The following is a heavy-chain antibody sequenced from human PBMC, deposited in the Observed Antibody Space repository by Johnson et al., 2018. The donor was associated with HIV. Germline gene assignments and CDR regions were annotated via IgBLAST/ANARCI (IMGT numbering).Heavy chain of an antibody. J-gene: IGHJ3*02. V-gene: IGHV3-7*05. CDR1: GFTFSSYW. CDR3: ARPPAYLYKAAFSI. CDR2: IKQDGSEK. Sequence: VQLVESGGGLVQPGGSLRLSCAASGFTFSSYWMSWVRQAPGKGLEWVANIKQDGSEKYYVDSVKDRFTISRDNSKNTLHLQMNSLRAEDTAVYFCARPPAYLYKAAFSIWGQGTMVTVSS. D-gene: IGHD3-16*02.